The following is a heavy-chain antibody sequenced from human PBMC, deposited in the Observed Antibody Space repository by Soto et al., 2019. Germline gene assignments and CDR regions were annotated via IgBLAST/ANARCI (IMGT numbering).Heavy chain of an antibody. CDR3: ARADRTLVTSYSLDV. V-gene: IGHV4-34*01. CDR2: INHSGTI. D-gene: IGHD2-21*02. J-gene: IGHJ6*02. Sequence: PSETLSLTCAVYGGSLGGDYWTWIRQAPGKGLEWIGEINHSGTINFDPSLRSRLTISLDTSKKEFSLKLSSVTDADTATYYCARADRTLVTSYSLDVWGQGHTVTVS. CDR1: GGSLGGDY.